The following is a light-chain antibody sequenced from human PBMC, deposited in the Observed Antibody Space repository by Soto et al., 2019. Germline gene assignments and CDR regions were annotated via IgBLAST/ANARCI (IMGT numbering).Light chain of an antibody. J-gene: IGLJ1*01. CDR3: NSYTSSSLYV. V-gene: IGLV2-18*02. CDR2: NVN. CDR1: SSDVGSYDY. Sequence: QSALIQPPSVSGSPGQSVTISCTGTSSDVGSYDYVSWYQQHPGTVPKPMIYNVNTRPSGVPDRFSGSKSGNTASLTISGLQAEDEADYYCNSYTSSSLYVFGTGTKVTVL.